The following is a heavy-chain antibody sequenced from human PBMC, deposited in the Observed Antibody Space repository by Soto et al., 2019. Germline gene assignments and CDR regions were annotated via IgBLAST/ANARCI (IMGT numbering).Heavy chain of an antibody. V-gene: IGHV5-51*01. D-gene: IGHD2-15*01. CDR3: ASDSHCSGGPCPMGGFDM. J-gene: IGHJ3*02. CDR2: IYPGNSDT. CDR1: GYGFSIHW. Sequence: PGASLKISCQGSGYGFSIHWVAWLRQMPGRGLEWVGFIYPGNSDTIYSPSFQGQVTISADLALSTTYLQWDTLKPSDTAIYFCASDSHCSGGPCPMGGFDMWGQGTMVTVSS.